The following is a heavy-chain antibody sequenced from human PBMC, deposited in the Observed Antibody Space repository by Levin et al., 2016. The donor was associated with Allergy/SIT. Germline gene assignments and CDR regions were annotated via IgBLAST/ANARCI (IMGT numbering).Heavy chain of an antibody. CDR3: ARNGYYSIEY. CDR2: IHHSGGT. D-gene: IGHD3-3*01. Sequence: SETLSLTCSVSGDSISSHDWWSWVRQPPGKGLEWIGEIHHSGGTNYNPSLKSRVTISVDKSQNQFSLILSSVTAADTAVYYCARNGYYSIEYWGLGTLVPVSS. V-gene: IGHV4-4*02. CDR1: GDSISSHDW. J-gene: IGHJ4*02.